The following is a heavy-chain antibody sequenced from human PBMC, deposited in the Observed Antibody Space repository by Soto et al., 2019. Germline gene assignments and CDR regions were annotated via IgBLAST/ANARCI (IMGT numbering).Heavy chain of an antibody. CDR2: ISSGSTTM. V-gene: IGHV3-48*02. Sequence: GSLRLSCAASGFKFNIYGMNWVRQAPGKGLEWIAYISSGSTTMYYADSVKGRFAISRDNANNSVFLQLTSLRDDDTAVYYCARCRGPQTVTTGFDPWGQGTLVTVSS. CDR3: ARCRGPQTVTTGFDP. D-gene: IGHD4-4*01. J-gene: IGHJ5*01. CDR1: GFKFNIYG.